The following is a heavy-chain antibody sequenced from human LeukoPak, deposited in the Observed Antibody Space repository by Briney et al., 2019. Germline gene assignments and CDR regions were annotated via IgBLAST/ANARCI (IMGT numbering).Heavy chain of an antibody. CDR3: ARVDGGILDV. CDR1: GGTFSSYA. J-gene: IGHJ6*02. D-gene: IGHD4-23*01. V-gene: IGHV1-69*04. Sequence: SVKVSCKASGGTFSSYAISWVRQAPGQGLEWMGRIIPILGIANYAQKFQGRGTITADKSTSTAYMELSSLRSEDTAVYYCARVDGGILDVWGQGTTVTVSS. CDR2: IIPILGIA.